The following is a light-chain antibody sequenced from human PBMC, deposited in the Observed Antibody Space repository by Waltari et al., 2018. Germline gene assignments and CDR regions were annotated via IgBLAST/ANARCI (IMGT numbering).Light chain of an antibody. CDR2: AVN. J-gene: IGLJ1*01. CDR1: SSDVASSYH. V-gene: IGLV2-11*01. CDR3: CSYAGTYTWGV. Sequence: QSALTQPRSAYGSPGQSVTISCIRTSSDVASSYHFSWYQQHPGKAPKLIISAVNKRPSGVPDRFAGSKSGNPASLTISGLQADDEADYYCCSYAGTYTWGVFGTGTKVTVL.